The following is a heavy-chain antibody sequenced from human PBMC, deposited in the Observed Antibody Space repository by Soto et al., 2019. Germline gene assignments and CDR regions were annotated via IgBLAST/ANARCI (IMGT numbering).Heavy chain of an antibody. CDR3: AREMRDTVTTFDC. V-gene: IGHV4-30-4*01. J-gene: IGHJ4*02. Sequence: QVQLQESGPGLVKPSQTLPLTCTVSGGSISSGDYYWSWIRQPPGKGLEWIGYIYKTGSTDYNPSLKSRVTRSVDMSKNQFSLNLRSVPAADTAVYYCAREMRDTVTTFDCWGQGTLVTVSS. D-gene: IGHD4-17*01. CDR2: IYKTGST. CDR1: GGSISSGDYY.